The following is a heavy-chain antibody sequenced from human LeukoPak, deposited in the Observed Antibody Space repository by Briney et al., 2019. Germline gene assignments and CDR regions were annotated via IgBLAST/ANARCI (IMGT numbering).Heavy chain of an antibody. CDR3: AKDIGGDCSSTSCYGEYYFDY. CDR1: GFPFDDYT. CDR2: ISWVGGAT. V-gene: IGHV3-43*01. J-gene: IGHJ4*02. Sequence: QAGGSWKLPLAAPGFPFDDYTMHGFLKVPGKVLDWASFISWVGGATYYAGSVKGRFTISRDNSKNSLYLQMNSLRTEDTALYYCAKDIGGDCSSTSCYGEYYFDYWGQGTLVTVSS. D-gene: IGHD2-2*01.